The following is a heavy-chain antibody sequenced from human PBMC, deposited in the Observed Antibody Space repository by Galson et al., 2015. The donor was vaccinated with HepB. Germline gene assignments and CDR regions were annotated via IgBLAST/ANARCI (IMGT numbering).Heavy chain of an antibody. CDR3: TRDPAKTYYYDSSGYDAFDI. CDR1: GFTFGDYA. CDR2: IRSKAYGGTT. V-gene: IGHV3-49*03. D-gene: IGHD3-22*01. Sequence: SLRLSCAASGFTFGDYAMSWFRQAPGKGLEWVGFIRSKAYGGTTEYAASVKGRFTISRDDSKSIAYLQMNSLKTEDTAVYYCTRDPAKTYYYDSSGYDAFDIWGQGTMVTVSS. J-gene: IGHJ3*02.